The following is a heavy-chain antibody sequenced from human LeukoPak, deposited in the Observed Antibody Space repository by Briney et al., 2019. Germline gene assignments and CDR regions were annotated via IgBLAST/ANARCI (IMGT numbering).Heavy chain of an antibody. CDR1: GFTFSSYS. Sequence: GGSLRLSCAASGFTFSSYSMHWVRQAPGKGLVWVSRINIDGSSTSYADSVKGRFTISRDNAKNMLYLQLNSLRAEDTAVYYCATEGGGAAASWGQGTLVTVSS. J-gene: IGHJ4*02. CDR3: ATEGGGAAAS. CDR2: INIDGSST. D-gene: IGHD6-13*01. V-gene: IGHV3-74*01.